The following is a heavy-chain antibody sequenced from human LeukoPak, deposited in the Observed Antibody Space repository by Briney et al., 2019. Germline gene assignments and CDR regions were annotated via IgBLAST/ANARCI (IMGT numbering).Heavy chain of an antibody. CDR1: GGSVSSGSYY. J-gene: IGHJ4*02. CDR2: IYYSGST. V-gene: IGHV4-61*01. Sequence: SETLSLTCTVSGGSVSSGSYYWSWIRQPPGKGLEWIGYIYYSGSTNYNPSLKSRVTISVDTSKNQSSLKLSSVTAADTAVYYCASSGYYETSFDYWGQGTLVTVSS. D-gene: IGHD3-22*01. CDR3: ASSGYYETSFDY.